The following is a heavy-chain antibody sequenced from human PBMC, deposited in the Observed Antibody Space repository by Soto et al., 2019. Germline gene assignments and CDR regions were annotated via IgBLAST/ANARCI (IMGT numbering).Heavy chain of an antibody. CDR3: ARDSERITIFGDYYYYYMDV. J-gene: IGHJ6*03. Sequence: SETLSLTCTVSGGSISSYYWSWIRQPPGKGLEWIGYIYYSGSTNYNPSLKSRVTISVDTSKNQFSLKLSSVTAADTAVYYCARDSERITIFGDYYYYYMDVWGKGTTVTVS. V-gene: IGHV4-59*01. D-gene: IGHD3-3*01. CDR2: IYYSGST. CDR1: GGSISSYY.